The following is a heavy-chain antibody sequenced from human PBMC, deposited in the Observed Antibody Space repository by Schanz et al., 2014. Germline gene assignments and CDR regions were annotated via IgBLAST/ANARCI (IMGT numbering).Heavy chain of an antibody. CDR2: IKHDGSEK. Sequence: EVQLVESGGGLVQPGGSLRLSCAASGFTFSHYWMSWVRQAPGKGLEWMANIKHDGSEKYYVDSVKGRFTISRDNSKNTLFLQLNSLRAEDTAVYYCARVPISYDAFDIWGHGTMVTVSS. V-gene: IGHV3-7*01. CDR3: ARVPISYDAFDI. J-gene: IGHJ3*02. CDR1: GFTFSHYW.